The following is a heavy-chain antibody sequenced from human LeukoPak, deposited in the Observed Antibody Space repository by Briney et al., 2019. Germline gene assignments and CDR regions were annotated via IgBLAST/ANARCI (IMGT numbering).Heavy chain of an antibody. V-gene: IGHV3-53*01. D-gene: IGHD5-24*01. Sequence: GGSLRLSCTVSGFTVSSNSMSWVRQAPGKGLEWVSFIYSDNTHYSDSVKGRFTISRDNSKNTLYLQMNSLRAEDTAVYYCARGRQWLQSYFDYWGQGTLVTVSS. CDR2: IYSDNT. J-gene: IGHJ4*02. CDR1: GFTVSSNS. CDR3: ARGRQWLQSYFDY.